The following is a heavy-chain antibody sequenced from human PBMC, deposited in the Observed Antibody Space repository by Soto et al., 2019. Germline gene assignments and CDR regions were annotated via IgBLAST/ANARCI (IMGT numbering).Heavy chain of an antibody. D-gene: IGHD3-10*01. CDR2: ISGSSDAT. CDR1: GFTFSTYT. V-gene: IGHV3-23*01. CDR3: ANAWFGADTNY. J-gene: IGHJ4*02. Sequence: EVHLLESGGGLEQPGGSLRLSCTASGFTFSTYTLSWVRQAPGKGLEWVSAISGSSDATYYAASVKGRFTISRDNSKNMLYLQRNSLGAADTAFYYCANAWFGADTNYWGQGTLVSVAS.